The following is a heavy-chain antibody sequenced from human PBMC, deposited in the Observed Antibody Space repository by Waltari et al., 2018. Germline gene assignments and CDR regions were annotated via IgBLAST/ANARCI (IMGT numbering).Heavy chain of an antibody. CDR2: IIPIFGTA. V-gene: IGHV1-69*14. CDR3: ARALYYYGSGSYYPTI. Sequence: QVQLVQSGAEVKKPGSSVKVSCKASGCTFSSYAISWVRPPPGQGLEWMGRIIPIFGTANYAQKFQGRVTITADKSTSTAYMELSSLRSEDTAVYYCARALYYYGSGSYYPTIWGQGTLVTVSS. CDR1: GCTFSSYA. J-gene: IGHJ4*02. D-gene: IGHD3-10*01.